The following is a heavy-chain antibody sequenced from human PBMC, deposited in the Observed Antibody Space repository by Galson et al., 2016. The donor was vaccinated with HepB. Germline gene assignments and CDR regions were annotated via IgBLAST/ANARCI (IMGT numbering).Heavy chain of an antibody. Sequence: SLRLSCAASGFNFINAWMTWVRQAPGKGLEWVSSITGRSDTYSSDSRFIISRDNSRNTLYLQMSSLSAEDTAVYSCARGAIGRVEGLDSWGQGTLVTVSS. CDR3: ARGAIGRVEGLDS. D-gene: IGHD2-2*02. V-gene: IGHV3-53*01. CDR1: GFNFINAW. CDR2: ITGRSDT. J-gene: IGHJ5*01.